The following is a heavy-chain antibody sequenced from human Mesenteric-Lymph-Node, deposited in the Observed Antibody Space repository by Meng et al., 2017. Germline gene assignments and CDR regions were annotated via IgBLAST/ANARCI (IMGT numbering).Heavy chain of an antibody. D-gene: IGHD2-21*02. V-gene: IGHV1-3*01. CDR3: AKSSLHAGTLYFDS. CDR2: VNAASGNK. J-gene: IGHJ4*02. Sequence: QVQLVQSGAEVKNPGASVKASCKTSGYSFTTYGIHWVRHAPGQSLEWMGWVNAASGNKRYSQKFQDRVTINKDTSASSAYMEVSSLRSEDTAVYYCAKSSLHAGTLYFDSWGQGTLVTVSS. CDR1: GYSFTTYG.